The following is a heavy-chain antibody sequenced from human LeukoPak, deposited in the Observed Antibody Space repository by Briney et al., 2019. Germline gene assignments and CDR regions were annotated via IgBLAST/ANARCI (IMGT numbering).Heavy chain of an antibody. J-gene: IGHJ4*02. CDR3: AKGDVRDYGDYVPYFDY. CDR1: GYTFTSHY. CDR2: INPSGGST. V-gene: IGHV1-46*01. D-gene: IGHD4-17*01. Sequence: GASVKVSCKASGYTFTSHYIHWVRQAPGQGLEWMGIINPSGGSTSYAQMFQGRVTMTRDTSTSTVYMELSSLRSEDTAVYYCAKGDVRDYGDYVPYFDYWGQGTLVTVSS.